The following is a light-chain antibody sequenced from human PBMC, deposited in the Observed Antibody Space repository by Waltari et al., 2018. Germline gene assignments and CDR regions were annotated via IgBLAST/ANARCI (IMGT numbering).Light chain of an antibody. CDR2: SAS. V-gene: IGKV3-15*01. Sequence: EVVMTQSPATLSVSPGDTATLSCRASQSVDSNLAWYQQKPGQAPNFIIFSASTRATGIPARFSGGGFGTEFTLTINSLQSEDFAVYYCLQYNDWPPLTFGGGTKVEMK. CDR1: QSVDSN. J-gene: IGKJ4*01. CDR3: LQYNDWPPLT.